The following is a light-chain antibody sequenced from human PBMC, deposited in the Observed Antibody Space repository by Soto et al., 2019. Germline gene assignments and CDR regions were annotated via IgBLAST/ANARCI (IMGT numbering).Light chain of an antibody. V-gene: IGKV1-5*01. CDR1: QSISHL. J-gene: IGKJ1*01. CDR3: QQYSSYSPWT. Sequence: DIQMTQSPSTLSASVGDRVTVTCRASQSISHLLAWYQQKPGKAPKLLIYDASNLESGVPSRFSGSGSGTEITLTISSLQPDDFATYYCQQYSSYSPWTFGQGTKVEIK. CDR2: DAS.